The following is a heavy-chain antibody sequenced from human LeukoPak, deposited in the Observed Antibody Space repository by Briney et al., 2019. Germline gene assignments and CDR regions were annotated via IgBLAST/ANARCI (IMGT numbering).Heavy chain of an antibody. CDR1: GGTFSSYA. CDR3: ARDSGSYYHY. V-gene: IGHV1-69*13. Sequence: ASVKVSCKASGGTFSSYAISWVRQAPGQGLEWMGGIIPIISTANYAQKFQGRVTITADESTSTAYMELSSLRSEDTAVYYCARDSGSYYHYWGQGTLVTVSS. J-gene: IGHJ4*02. CDR2: IIPIISTA. D-gene: IGHD1-26*01.